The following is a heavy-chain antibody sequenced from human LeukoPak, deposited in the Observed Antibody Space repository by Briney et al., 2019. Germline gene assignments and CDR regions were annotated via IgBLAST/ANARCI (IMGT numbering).Heavy chain of an antibody. CDR2: IKQDGSEK. CDR3: ARDFYGDYALSAFDI. D-gene: IGHD4-17*01. CDR1: GFTFSNYW. V-gene: IGHV3-7*01. J-gene: IGHJ3*02. Sequence: GGSLRLSCAASGFTFSNYWMSWVRQAPGKGLEWVANIKQDGSEKYYVDSVKCRFTISRDNAKNSPYLQMNSLRAEDTAVYYCARDFYGDYALSAFDIWGQGTMVTVSS.